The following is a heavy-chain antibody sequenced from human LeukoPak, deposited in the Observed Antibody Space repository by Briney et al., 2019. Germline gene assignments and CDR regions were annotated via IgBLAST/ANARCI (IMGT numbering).Heavy chain of an antibody. D-gene: IGHD6-19*01. V-gene: IGHV3-23*01. J-gene: IGHJ1*01. CDR2: ISGSGGST. Sequence: PGGSLRLSCGPSGFTFSSYAMSWVRQAPGKGLECVSVISGSGGSTYYADSVKGRCTISRDNSKNTLYLEMNSLRAEDTAVYYCATDPTVAGTSEYFQHWGQGTLVTVSS. CDR1: GFTFSSYA. CDR3: ATDPTVAGTSEYFQH.